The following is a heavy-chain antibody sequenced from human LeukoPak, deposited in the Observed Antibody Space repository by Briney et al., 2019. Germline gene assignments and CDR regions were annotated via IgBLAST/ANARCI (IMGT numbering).Heavy chain of an antibody. CDR3: ARVQPNTGRYCSSTICCVGQMDV. CDR2: MNPNSGNT. D-gene: IGHD2-2*01. CDR1: GYTFTSYD. J-gene: IGHJ6*02. Sequence: ASVKVSCKASGYTFTSYDINWVRQATGQGLEWMGWMNPNSGNTGYAQKFQGRVTMTRNTSISTAYMELSSLRSEDTAVYYCARVQPNTGRYCSSTICCVGQMDVGGQSTTVTVSS. V-gene: IGHV1-8*01.